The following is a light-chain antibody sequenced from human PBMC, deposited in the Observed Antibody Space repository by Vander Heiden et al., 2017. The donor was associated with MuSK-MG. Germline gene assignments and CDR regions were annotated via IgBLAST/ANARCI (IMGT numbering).Light chain of an antibody. Sequence: DIQLTQSPSFLSASVGDRVTITCRASQGISSYLAWYQQKPGKAPKLLIYAASTLQSGVPSRFSGSGSGTEFTLTMSSLQPEDFAAYYCQLLNCYPRITFGHGTKVDIK. V-gene: IGKV1-9*01. CDR2: AAS. CDR1: QGISSY. J-gene: IGKJ3*01. CDR3: QLLNCYPRIT.